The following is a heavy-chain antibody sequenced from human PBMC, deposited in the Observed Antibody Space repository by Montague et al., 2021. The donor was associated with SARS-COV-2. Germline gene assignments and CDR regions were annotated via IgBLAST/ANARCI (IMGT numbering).Heavy chain of an antibody. CDR1: GFTFSSYS. Sequence: SLILSCAASGFTFSSYSMNWVRQAPGRVLEWVSSISSSISYIYYADSVQVLFTISRDNAKNSLYLQMNILRAEATAVYFCARERTVVIITGYYYYGVDVWGQGTTVTVSS. J-gene: IGHJ6*02. CDR2: ISSSISYI. D-gene: IGHD3-10*01. CDR3: ARERTVVIITGYYYYGVDV. V-gene: IGHV3-21*01.